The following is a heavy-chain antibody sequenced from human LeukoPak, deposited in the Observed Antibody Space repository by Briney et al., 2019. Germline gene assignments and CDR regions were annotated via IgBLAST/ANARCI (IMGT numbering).Heavy chain of an antibody. CDR1: GFTFSSYA. J-gene: IGHJ3*02. Sequence: GGSLRLSCAASGFTFSSYAMSWVRQAPGKGLEWVSAISGSGGSTYYADSVKGRFTISRDNSKNTLYLQMNSLRAEDTAVYYCAKVVGSSGWYWNAFDIWGQGTMVTVSS. CDR3: AKVVGSSGWYWNAFDI. CDR2: ISGSGGST. D-gene: IGHD6-19*01. V-gene: IGHV3-23*01.